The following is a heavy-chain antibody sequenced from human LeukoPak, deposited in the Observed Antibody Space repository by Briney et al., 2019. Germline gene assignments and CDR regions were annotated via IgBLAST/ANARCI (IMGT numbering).Heavy chain of an antibody. CDR2: IDPNSGDT. V-gene: IGHV1-2*02. D-gene: IGHD3-22*01. J-gene: IGHJ4*02. CDR1: GYSFTGYF. Sequence: ASVKASCKASGYSFTGYFIHWVRQAPGQGLEWMGCIDPNSGDTKYAQKFQGRVSMPRDTSTRTAYMELGRLRSDDTAVYFCARSGSTGYSLDYWGQGTLVTVSS. CDR3: ARSGSTGYSLDY.